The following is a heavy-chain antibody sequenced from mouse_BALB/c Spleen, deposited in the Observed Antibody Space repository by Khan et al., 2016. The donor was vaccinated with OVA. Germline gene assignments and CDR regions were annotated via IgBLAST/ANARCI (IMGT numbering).Heavy chain of an antibody. CDR2: INSDGDYT. J-gene: IGHJ3*01. CDR1: GFTFSTYV. D-gene: IGHD2-1*01. CDR3: ARSPYGNFAY. Sequence: EVELVESGGGLVKPGGSLKLSCAASGFTFSTYVMSWIRQTPEKRLEWVATINSDGDYTYYPDSVTGRFTISRDNAKNTLYLQMSSLRSEDTAMYYCARSPYGNFAYWGHGTLVTVSA. V-gene: IGHV5-9-3*01.